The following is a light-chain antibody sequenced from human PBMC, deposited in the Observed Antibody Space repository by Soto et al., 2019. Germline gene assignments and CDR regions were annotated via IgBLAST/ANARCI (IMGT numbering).Light chain of an antibody. CDR3: QQRSNWPPYT. CDR1: QSVSSY. CDR2: DAS. V-gene: IGKV3-11*01. Sequence: EIVLTQSPAALSLSPGERATLSCRARQSVSSYLAWYQQKPGQAPRLLIYDASNRATGIPARFSGSGSGTDFTLTISSLEPGDFAVYYCQQRSNWPPYTFGQGTKLEIK. J-gene: IGKJ2*01.